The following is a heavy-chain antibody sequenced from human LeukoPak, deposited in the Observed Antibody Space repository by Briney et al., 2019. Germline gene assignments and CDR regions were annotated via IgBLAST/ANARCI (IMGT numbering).Heavy chain of an antibody. D-gene: IGHD2/OR15-2a*01. Sequence: SETLSLTCTVSGGSISNGGYYWSWIRQHPGKGLEWIGYIYYNGRINYNPSLKSRIAISVDTSKNQFSLKLSSVTAADTAVYYCARRVGAFLTYYFDYWGQGTRVTVSS. J-gene: IGHJ4*02. CDR3: ARRVGAFLTYYFDY. CDR1: GGSISNGGYY. V-gene: IGHV4-31*03. CDR2: IYYNGRI.